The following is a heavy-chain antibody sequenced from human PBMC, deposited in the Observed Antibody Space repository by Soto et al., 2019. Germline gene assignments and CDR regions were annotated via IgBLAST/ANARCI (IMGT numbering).Heavy chain of an antibody. CDR3: ARDGYNGFDY. Sequence: GGSLRLSCAPSGFIFRNYLMHWVRQAPGKGLVWISRINSDGSSASYADSVKGRFTISRDNAKDTLYLQMHSLRDEDTAVYYCARDGYNGFDYWGQGTLVTVSS. V-gene: IGHV3-74*01. CDR2: INSDGSSA. D-gene: IGHD5-12*01. J-gene: IGHJ4*02. CDR1: GFIFRNYL.